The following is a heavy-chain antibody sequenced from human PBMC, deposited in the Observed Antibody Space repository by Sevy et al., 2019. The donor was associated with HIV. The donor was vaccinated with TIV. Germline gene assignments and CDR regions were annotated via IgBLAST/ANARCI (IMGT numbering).Heavy chain of an antibody. D-gene: IGHD3-3*01. V-gene: IGHV3-15*01. CDR3: TTDPSSITIFGVEYYYYYYMDV. J-gene: IGHJ6*03. Sequence: GGSLRLSCAASGFTFSNAWKSWVRQAPGKGLEWVGRIKSKTDGGTTDYAAPVKGRFTISRDDSKNTLYLQMNSLKTEDTAVYYCTTDPSSITIFGVEYYYYYYMDVWGKGTTVTVSS. CDR1: GFTFSNAW. CDR2: IKSKTDGGTT.